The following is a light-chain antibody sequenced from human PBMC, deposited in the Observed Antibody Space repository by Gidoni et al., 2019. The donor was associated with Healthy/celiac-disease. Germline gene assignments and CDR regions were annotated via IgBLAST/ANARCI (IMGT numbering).Light chain of an antibody. V-gene: IGLV2-14*03. CDR2: DVS. CDR3: SSYTSNSHYV. CDR1: SSDVGAYHY. J-gene: IGLJ1*01. Sequence: QSALTPPASVSGSPGQSITISCTGTSSDVGAYHYVSWYQQHPGKAPKLMIYDVSNRPSGVSNRFSGSKSGNTASLTISGLQAEDEADYYCSSYTSNSHYVFGTGTKVTIL.